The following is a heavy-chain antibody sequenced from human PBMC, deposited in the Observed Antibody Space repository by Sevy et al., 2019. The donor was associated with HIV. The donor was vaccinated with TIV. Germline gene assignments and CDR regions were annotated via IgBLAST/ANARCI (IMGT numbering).Heavy chain of an antibody. J-gene: IGHJ6*02. D-gene: IGHD2-2*01. CDR2: IGTAGDT. CDR1: GFTFSSYD. Sequence: GGSLRLSCAASGFTFSSYDMHWVRQATGKGLEWVSAIGTAGDTYYPGSVKGRFTISRENAKNSWYLQMNSLRAGDTAVYYCARGGRSVVVPAAHYYYYGMDVWGQGTTVTVSS. CDR3: ARGGRSVVVPAAHYYYYGMDV. V-gene: IGHV3-13*01.